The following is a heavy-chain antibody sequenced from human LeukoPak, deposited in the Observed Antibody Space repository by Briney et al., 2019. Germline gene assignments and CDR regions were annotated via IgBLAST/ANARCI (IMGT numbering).Heavy chain of an antibody. Sequence: GGSLRLSCAASGFTFSSYGMHWVRQAPGKGLEWVAVISYDGSNKYYADSVKGRFTTSRDNSKNTLYLQMNSLRAEDTAVYYCAKVTSGWYYYYGMDVWGQGTTVTVSS. CDR3: AKVTSGWYYYYGMDV. CDR2: ISYDGSNK. CDR1: GFTFSSYG. J-gene: IGHJ6*02. D-gene: IGHD6-19*01. V-gene: IGHV3-30*18.